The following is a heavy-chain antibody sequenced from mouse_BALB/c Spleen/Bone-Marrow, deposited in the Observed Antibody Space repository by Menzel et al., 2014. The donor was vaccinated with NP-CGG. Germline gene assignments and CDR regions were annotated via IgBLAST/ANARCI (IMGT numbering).Heavy chain of an antibody. CDR3: ARSDGAMDY. CDR2: ISTGSSTI. J-gene: IGHJ4*01. CDR1: GFTFSSFA. D-gene: IGHD2-3*01. Sequence: LVESGGGLVQPGGSRKLSCAASGFTFSSFAIHWVRQAPEKGLEWVAYISTGSSTIYYADTVKGRFTISRDNPKNTLFLQMTSLRSEDTAMYYCARSDGAMDYWGQGTSVTVSS. V-gene: IGHV5-17*02.